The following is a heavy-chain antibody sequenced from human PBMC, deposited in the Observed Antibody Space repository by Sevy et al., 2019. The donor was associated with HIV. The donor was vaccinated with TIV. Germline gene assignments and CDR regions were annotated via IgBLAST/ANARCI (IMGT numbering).Heavy chain of an antibody. CDR2: IYYSGST. CDR3: ARGRYSGYAFDY. D-gene: IGHD5-12*01. CDR1: GGSISSYY. J-gene: IGHJ4*02. V-gene: IGHV4-59*01. Sequence: SETLSLTCTVSGGSISSYYWSWIRQPPGKGLEWIGYIYYSGSTNHNPSLKSRVTISVDTSKNQFSLKLSSVTAADTAVYYCARGRYSGYAFDYWGQGTLVIVSS.